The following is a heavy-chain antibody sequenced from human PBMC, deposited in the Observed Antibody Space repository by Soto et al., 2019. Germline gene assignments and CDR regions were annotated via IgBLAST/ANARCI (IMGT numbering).Heavy chain of an antibody. CDR2: ISRDGIGT. J-gene: IGHJ4*02. V-gene: IGHV3-74*03. CDR1: GFTFRTYW. D-gene: IGHD3-3*01. Sequence: EVQLVESGVGLVQPGGSLRLSCAASGFTFRTYWMHWVRQAPGKGLVWVSRISRDGIGTTYAESVKGRLTISRDNTKNTLSLQMNSLRVEDTAVYYCGPLGNFGVVMGHWGQGTLVTVSS. CDR3: GPLGNFGVVMGH.